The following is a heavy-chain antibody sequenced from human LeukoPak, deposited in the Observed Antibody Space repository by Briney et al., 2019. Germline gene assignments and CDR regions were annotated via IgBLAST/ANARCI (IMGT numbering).Heavy chain of an antibody. CDR1: GCTFSSYG. V-gene: IGHV3-30*18. CDR2: ISYDGSNK. Sequence: GRSLRLSCAASGCTFSSYGMHWVRQAPGKGLEWVAVISYDGSNKYYADSVKGRFTISRDNSKNTLYLQMNSLRAEDTAVYYCAKGTANWNYVFDYWGQGTLVTVSS. CDR3: AKGTANWNYVFDY. J-gene: IGHJ4*02. D-gene: IGHD1-7*01.